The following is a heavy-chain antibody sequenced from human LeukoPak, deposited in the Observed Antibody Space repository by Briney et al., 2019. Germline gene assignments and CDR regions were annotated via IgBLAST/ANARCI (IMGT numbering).Heavy chain of an antibody. CDR1: GFTFSIYS. J-gene: IGHJ3*02. D-gene: IGHD3-10*01. Sequence: PGGSLRLSCAASGFTFSIYSMNWVRQAPGKGLEWVSYISSSIISTIYYADSVKGRFTISRDNAKNSLYLQMNSLRAEDTAVYYCARRSGSTSLAFDIWGQGTMVTVSS. V-gene: IGHV3-48*01. CDR2: ISSSIISTI. CDR3: ARRSGSTSLAFDI.